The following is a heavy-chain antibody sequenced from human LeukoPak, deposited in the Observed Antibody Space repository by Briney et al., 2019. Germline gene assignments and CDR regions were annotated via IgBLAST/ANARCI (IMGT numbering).Heavy chain of an antibody. Sequence: GESVKISCKGSGYSFIDYWIGWVRQMPGKGLEWMGIIYPGDSDTRYSPSFKGQVTFSADKSINTAYLQWSSLKASDTAVYYCARPSRFTYGGFDYWGQGTLVTVSS. CDR1: GYSFIDYW. CDR3: ARPSRFTYGGFDY. V-gene: IGHV5-51*01. J-gene: IGHJ4*02. CDR2: IYPGDSDT. D-gene: IGHD5-18*01.